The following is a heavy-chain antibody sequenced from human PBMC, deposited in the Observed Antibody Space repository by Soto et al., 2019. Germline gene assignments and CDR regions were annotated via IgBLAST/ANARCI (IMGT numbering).Heavy chain of an antibody. CDR3: ARPSYALNWDFHYGMQV. CDR1: GGSFSGYY. V-gene: IGHV4-34*01. J-gene: IGHJ6*02. CDR2: INQSGNT. Sequence: SETLSLTCAVSGGSFSGYYWTWIRQIRGKGLEWIGEINQSGNTKYNPSLMSRVTMSVDTSRNQFSLKLRSVTAADTAVYYCARPSYALNWDFHYGMQVWGQGTSVTVSS. D-gene: IGHD2-2*01.